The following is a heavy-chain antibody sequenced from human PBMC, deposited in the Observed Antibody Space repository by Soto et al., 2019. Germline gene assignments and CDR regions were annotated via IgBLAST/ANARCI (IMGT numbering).Heavy chain of an antibody. CDR3: ASLYCSSTSCLNAFDI. CDR1: GGTFSSYT. CDR2: IIPILGIA. V-gene: IGHV1-69*02. J-gene: IGHJ3*02. Sequence: SVKVSCKASGGTFSSYTISWVRQAPGQGLGWMGRIIPILGIANYAQKFQGRVTITADKSTSTAYMELSSLRSEDTAVYYCASLYCSSTSCLNAFDIWGQGTMVTVSS. D-gene: IGHD2-2*01.